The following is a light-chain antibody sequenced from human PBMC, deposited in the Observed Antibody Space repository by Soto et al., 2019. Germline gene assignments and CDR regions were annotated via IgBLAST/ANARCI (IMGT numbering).Light chain of an antibody. J-gene: IGLJ3*02. Sequence: QSVLTQSASVSGSPGQSITISCTGTSSDVGVYNYVSWYQHPPGKAPKLIIYDVNNRPSGDSTRFSGSKSGNTASLTISGLQAEDEADYSCSSYTSANSWVFGGGTKLTVL. CDR2: DVN. V-gene: IGLV2-14*03. CDR3: SSYTSANSWV. CDR1: SSDVGVYNY.